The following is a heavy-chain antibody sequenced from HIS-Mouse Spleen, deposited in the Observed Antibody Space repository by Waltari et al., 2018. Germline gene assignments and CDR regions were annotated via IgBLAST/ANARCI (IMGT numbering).Heavy chain of an antibody. Sequence: LQLQESGPGLVKPSETLSLTCTVSGGSISSSSYYWGWVRQAPGKGLEWVANIKQDGSEKYYVDSVKGRFTISRDNAKNSLYLQMNSLRAEDTAVYYCARDRYWYFDLWGRGTLVTVSS. CDR3: ARDRYWYFDL. CDR2: IKQDGSEK. J-gene: IGHJ2*01. V-gene: IGHV3-7*01. CDR1: GGSISSSSYY.